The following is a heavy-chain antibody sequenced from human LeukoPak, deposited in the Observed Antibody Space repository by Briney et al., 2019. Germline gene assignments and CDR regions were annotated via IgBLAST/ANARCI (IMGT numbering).Heavy chain of an antibody. CDR1: GFTFSNYA. CDR3: AKVFVLLRGTPENWFDP. J-gene: IGHJ5*02. V-gene: IGHV3-30*18. D-gene: IGHD1-14*01. CDR2: ISFDGSDQ. Sequence: GGSLRLSCAASGFTFSNYAMHWVRQAPGKGLEWVAVISFDGSDQYYADSVRGRFTISRDNSKNTLYLQMNSLRVEDTAVYFCAKVFVLLRGTPENWFDPWGQGTQVTVSS.